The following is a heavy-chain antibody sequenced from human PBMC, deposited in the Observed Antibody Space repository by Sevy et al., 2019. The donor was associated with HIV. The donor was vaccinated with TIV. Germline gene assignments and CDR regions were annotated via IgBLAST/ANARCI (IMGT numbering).Heavy chain of an antibody. CDR3: SRAITVEGRGVGY. V-gene: IGHV3-74*01. CDR2: INPGGTST. CDR1: GFTFSNYW. J-gene: IGHJ4*02. Sequence: GGSLRLSCAASGFTFSNYWMHWVRQAPGKGLVWVSRINPGGTSTDYADSVKGRFPISRDNAKNSLYLQMNSLRAEDTAVYYCSRAITVEGRGVGYWGQGTLVTVSS. D-gene: IGHD5-12*01.